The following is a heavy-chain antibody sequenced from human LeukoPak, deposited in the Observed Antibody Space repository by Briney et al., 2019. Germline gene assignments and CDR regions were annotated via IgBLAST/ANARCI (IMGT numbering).Heavy chain of an antibody. D-gene: IGHD3-9*01. CDR1: GYSFTSYW. Sequence: GESLKISCKGSGYSFTSYWIGWVRQMPGKGLEWMGIIYPGDSDTRYSPSFQGQVTISADKSISTAYLQWSSLKASDTAIFFFTKKRAYDILTGYKNWFDPWGQGTLVTVSS. CDR3: TKKRAYDILTGYKNWFDP. J-gene: IGHJ5*02. V-gene: IGHV5-51*01. CDR2: IYPGDSDT.